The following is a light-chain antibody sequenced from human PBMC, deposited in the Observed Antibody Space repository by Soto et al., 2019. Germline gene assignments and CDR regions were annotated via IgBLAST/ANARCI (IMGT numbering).Light chain of an antibody. V-gene: IGLV2-14*01. J-gene: IGLJ2*01. Sequence: QSALTQPASVSGSPGQSITISCTGTSSDVGGYNYVSWYQQYPGKAPKVLIYEVPNRPSGVSNRFSGSKSGNTASLTISGLQAEDEADYYCSSYTSSNTLIFGGGTKVTVL. CDR2: EVP. CDR1: SSDVGGYNY. CDR3: SSYTSSNTLI.